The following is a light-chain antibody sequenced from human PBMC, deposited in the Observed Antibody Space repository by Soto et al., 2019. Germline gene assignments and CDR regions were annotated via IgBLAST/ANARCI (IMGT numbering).Light chain of an antibody. CDR2: GAS. Sequence: EIVLTQSPGTLSLSPVERATLSFRASQSVSSSYLAWYQQKPGQAPRLLIYGASSRATGIPDRFSGSGSGTDFTLTISRLEPEDFAVYYCQQYGSSQWTFGQGTKVDIK. CDR3: QQYGSSQWT. V-gene: IGKV3-20*01. CDR1: QSVSSSY. J-gene: IGKJ1*01.